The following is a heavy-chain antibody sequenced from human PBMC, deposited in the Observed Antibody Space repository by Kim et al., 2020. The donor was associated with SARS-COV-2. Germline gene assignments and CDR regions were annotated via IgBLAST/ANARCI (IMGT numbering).Heavy chain of an antibody. CDR3: ARESRCSGGSWGCRGLGY. Sequence: ASVKVSCKASGYTFTGYYMHWVRQAPGQGLEWMGWINPNSGGTNYAQKFQGRVTMTRDTSISTAYMELSRLRSDDTAVYYCARESRCSGGSWGCRGLGYWGQGTLVTVSS. CDR2: INPNSGGT. CDR1: GYTFTGYY. J-gene: IGHJ4*02. D-gene: IGHD2-15*01. V-gene: IGHV1-2*02.